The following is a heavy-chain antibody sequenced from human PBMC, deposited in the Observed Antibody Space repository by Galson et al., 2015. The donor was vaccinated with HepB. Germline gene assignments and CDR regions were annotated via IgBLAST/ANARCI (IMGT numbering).Heavy chain of an antibody. D-gene: IGHD6-19*01. J-gene: IGHJ6*02. CDR3: ATTSRYSSGWYIYYGMDV. CDR2: IYSGGST. V-gene: IGHV3-53*04. CDR1: GFTVSSNY. Sequence: LRLSCAASGFTVSSNYMSWVRQAPGKGLEWVSVIYSGGSTYYADSVKGRFTISRHNSKNTLYLQMNSLRAEDTAVYYCATTSRYSSGWYIYYGMDVWGQGTTVTVSS.